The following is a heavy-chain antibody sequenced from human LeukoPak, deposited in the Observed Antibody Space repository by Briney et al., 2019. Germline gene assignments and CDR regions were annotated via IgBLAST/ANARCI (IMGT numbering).Heavy chain of an antibody. CDR1: GGSISSYY. V-gene: IGHV4-4*07. D-gene: IGHD6-19*01. CDR2: IYTSGST. Sequence: SEILSPTCTVSGGSISSYYWSWIRQPAGKGLEWIGRIYTSGSTNYTPSLKSRVTMSVDTSKNQFSLKLSSVTAADTAVYYCARSIAVAGDYYFDYWGQGTLVTVSS. J-gene: IGHJ4*02. CDR3: ARSIAVAGDYYFDY.